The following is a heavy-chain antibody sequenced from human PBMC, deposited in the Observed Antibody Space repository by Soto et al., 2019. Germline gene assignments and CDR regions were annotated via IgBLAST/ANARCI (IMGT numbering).Heavy chain of an antibody. V-gene: IGHV1-18*01. J-gene: IGHJ6*02. Sequence: QVQLVQSGDEVKNPGASVKVSCKASGYIFVNYGIAWVRQAPGQGLEWMGWISPYTGNTHSATKVQGRLTMTTDTSTSTAELDLGGLTSDDTAVYYCVMVDNYVTPTPQDVWGQGTTVTVSS. CDR2: ISPYTGNT. D-gene: IGHD3-16*01. CDR1: GYIFVNYG. CDR3: VMVDNYVTPTPQDV.